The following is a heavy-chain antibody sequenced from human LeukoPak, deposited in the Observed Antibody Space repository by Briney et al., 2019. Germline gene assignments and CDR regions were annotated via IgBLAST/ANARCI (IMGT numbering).Heavy chain of an antibody. CDR2: ISAYNGNT. Sequence: ASVKVSCKASGYTFTSYGISWVRQAPGQGLEWMGWISAYNGNTNYAQKLQGRVTMTTDTSTSTAYMELRSLRSDDTAVYYCARGLGAGKTYYYDSSGSYYFDYWGQGTLVTVSS. CDR3: ARGLGAGKTYYYDSSGSYYFDY. CDR1: GYTFTSYG. V-gene: IGHV1-18*01. J-gene: IGHJ4*02. D-gene: IGHD3-22*01.